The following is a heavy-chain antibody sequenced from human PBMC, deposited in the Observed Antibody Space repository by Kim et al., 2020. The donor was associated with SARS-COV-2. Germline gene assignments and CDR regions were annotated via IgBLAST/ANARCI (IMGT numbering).Heavy chain of an antibody. Sequence: TSLKCRVTISIDTSKNQLSLKLSPVTAADTAVYYCARDEWLREERTDYWGQGTLVIVSS. CDR3: ARDEWLREERTDY. V-gene: IGHV4-34*01. J-gene: IGHJ4*02. D-gene: IGHD5-12*01.